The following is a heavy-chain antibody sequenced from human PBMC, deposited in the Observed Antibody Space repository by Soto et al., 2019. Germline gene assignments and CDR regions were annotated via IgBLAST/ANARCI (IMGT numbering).Heavy chain of an antibody. CDR3: ARGMTPPGAPAWYYFDS. J-gene: IGHJ4*02. Sequence: LSLTCTVSGASITGSFFWSWIRQPAGKGLEWIGRFSLSGTTNYNPSLRSRVTMSADVSKNRFSLRLTSVTAADTALYYCARGMTPPGAPAWYYFDSWGQGTLVTVSS. CDR1: GASITGSFF. D-gene: IGHD2-8*02. V-gene: IGHV4-4*07. CDR2: FSLSGTT.